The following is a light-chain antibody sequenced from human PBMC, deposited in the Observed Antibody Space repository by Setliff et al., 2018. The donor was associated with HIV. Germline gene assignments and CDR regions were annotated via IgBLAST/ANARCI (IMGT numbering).Light chain of an antibody. J-gene: IGLJ1*01. V-gene: IGLV2-14*01. Sequence: QSVLTQPASVSGSPGQSITISCTGTSSDVGGYNYVSWYQQHPGKAPKLMIYDVSKRPSGVSNRSSGSKSDNTASLTISGLQAEDEADYYCSSYTSSHVFGTGTKVT. CDR3: SSYTSSHV. CDR2: DVS. CDR1: SSDVGGYNY.